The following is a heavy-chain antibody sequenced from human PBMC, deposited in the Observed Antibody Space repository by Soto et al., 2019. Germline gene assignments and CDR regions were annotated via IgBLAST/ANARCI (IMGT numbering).Heavy chain of an antibody. CDR2: IIPIFGTA. V-gene: IGHV1-69*13. CDR1: GGTFSSYA. CDR3: ARDGGCSSSWYVSDY. D-gene: IGHD6-13*01. J-gene: IGHJ4*02. Sequence: ASVKVSCKASGGTFSSYAISWVRQAPGQGLEWMGGIIPIFGTANYAQKFQGRVTITADESTSTAYMELSSLRSEDTAVYYCARDGGCSSSWYVSDYWGQGTLVTVSS.